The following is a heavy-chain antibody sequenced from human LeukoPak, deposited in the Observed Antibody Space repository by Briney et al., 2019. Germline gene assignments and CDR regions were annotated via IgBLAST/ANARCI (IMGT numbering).Heavy chain of an antibody. J-gene: IGHJ4*02. CDR3: ARDSHLSRLLDY. Sequence: GGSLRLSCEASGFTFSASWMYWVRQPPGKGMVWVSRMNLDGSVTSYADSVEGRFTISRDNAKNTLYLQMDSVRADDTAIYYYARDSHLSRLLDYWGQGTPVTVSS. V-gene: IGHV3-74*01. CDR1: GFTFSASW. CDR2: MNLDGSVT.